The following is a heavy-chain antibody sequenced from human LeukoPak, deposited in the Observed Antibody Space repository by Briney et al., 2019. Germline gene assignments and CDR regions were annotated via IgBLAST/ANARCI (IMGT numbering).Heavy chain of an antibody. D-gene: IGHD3-22*01. CDR2: IYYSGST. J-gene: IGHJ4*02. CDR3: ARVYDSSGYYHPYDY. Sequence: SETLSLTCTVSGGSISSYYWSWIRQPPGKGLEWIGYIYYSGSTNYNPSLKSRVTISVDTSKNQFSLKLSSVTAADTAVYYCARVYDSSGYYHPYDYWGQGTLVTVSS. CDR1: GGSISSYY. V-gene: IGHV4-59*01.